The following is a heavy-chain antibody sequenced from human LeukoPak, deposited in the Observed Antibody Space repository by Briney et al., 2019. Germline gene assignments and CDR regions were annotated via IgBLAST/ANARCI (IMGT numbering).Heavy chain of an antibody. CDR2: INHSGST. J-gene: IGHJ4*02. D-gene: IGHD3-22*01. CDR1: GGSFSGYY. Sequence: SETLSLTCAVYGGSFSGYYWSWIRQPPGKGLEWIGEINHSGSTNYNPSLKSRVTISVDTSKNQFSLKLSSVTAADTAVYYCARAPRHKYYYDSSGYHYFDYWGRGTLVTVSS. V-gene: IGHV4-34*01. CDR3: ARAPRHKYYYDSSGYHYFDY.